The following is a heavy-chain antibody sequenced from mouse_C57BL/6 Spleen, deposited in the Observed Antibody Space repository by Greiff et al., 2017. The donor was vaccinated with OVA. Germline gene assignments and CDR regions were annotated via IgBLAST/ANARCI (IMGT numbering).Heavy chain of an antibody. CDR2: IDPSDSYT. J-gene: IGHJ3*01. Sequence: VQLQQSGAELVMPGASVKLSCKASGYTFTSYWMHWVKQRPGQGLEWIGEIDPSDSYTNYNQKFKGKSTLTVDKSSSTAYMQLSSLTSEDSAVYYCARGDDPAWFAYWGQGTLVTVSA. D-gene: IGHD2-3*01. V-gene: IGHV1-69*01. CDR1: GYTFTSYW. CDR3: ARGDDPAWFAY.